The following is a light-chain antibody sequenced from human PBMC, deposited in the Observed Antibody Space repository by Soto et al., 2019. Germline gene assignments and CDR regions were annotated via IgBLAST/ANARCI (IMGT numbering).Light chain of an antibody. J-gene: IGKJ1*01. CDR3: QQYNNWPPSWT. Sequence: EIVMTQSPATLSVSPGERATLSCRASQSVGSNLAWYQQKPGQAPRLLIYYASTRDTGVPARFSGSWSGTDFTLTISSLQSEDFAVYYCQQYNNWPPSWTFGQGTKVEMK. V-gene: IGKV3-15*01. CDR2: YAS. CDR1: QSVGSN.